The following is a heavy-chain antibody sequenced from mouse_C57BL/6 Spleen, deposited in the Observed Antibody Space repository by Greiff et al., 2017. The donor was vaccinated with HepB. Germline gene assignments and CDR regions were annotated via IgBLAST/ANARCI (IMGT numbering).Heavy chain of an antibody. J-gene: IGHJ3*01. CDR2: INPNNGGT. D-gene: IGHD1-1*01. Sequence: EVQLQQSGPELVKPGASVKISCKASGYTFTDYYMNWVKQSHGKSLEWIGDINPNNGGTSYNQKFKGKATLTVDKSSSTAYMELRSLTSEDSAVYYCARRALLEGCFAYWGQGTLVTVSA. V-gene: IGHV1-26*01. CDR3: ARRALLEGCFAY. CDR1: GYTFTDYY.